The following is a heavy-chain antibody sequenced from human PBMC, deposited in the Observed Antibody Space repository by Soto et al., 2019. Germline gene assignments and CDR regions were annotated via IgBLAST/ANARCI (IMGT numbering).Heavy chain of an antibody. CDR1: GYTFTTYG. V-gene: IGHV1-18*01. J-gene: IGHJ5*02. D-gene: IGHD3-10*01. CDR3: ARGVGSGIYYNQYNWFDP. CDR2: INVYNGNT. Sequence: QVQLVQSGGEVKKPGASVKVSCKASGYTFTTYGISWVRQAPGQGLEWMGWINVYNGNTKYAQKLQGRVTMTTDTSTSTAYMELRSLISGDTAVYYCARGVGSGIYYNQYNWFDPWGQGTLVTVSS.